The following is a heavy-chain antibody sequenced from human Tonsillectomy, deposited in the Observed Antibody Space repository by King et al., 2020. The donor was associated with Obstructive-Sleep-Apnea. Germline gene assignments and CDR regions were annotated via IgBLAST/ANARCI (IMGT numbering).Heavy chain of an antibody. D-gene: IGHD2-15*01. Sequence: VQLVESGGGLVRPGGSLRLSCAASGFTVSNNYMSWVRQAPGKGLEWVSVIYSGVNTHYADSVKGRFTISRDTSKNTLYLQMYSLRAEDTAVYYCTTVGSFYGMDVWGQGTTVTVSS. J-gene: IGHJ6*02. CDR3: TTVGSFYGMDV. CDR1: GFTVSNNY. CDR2: IYSGVNT. V-gene: IGHV3-66*01.